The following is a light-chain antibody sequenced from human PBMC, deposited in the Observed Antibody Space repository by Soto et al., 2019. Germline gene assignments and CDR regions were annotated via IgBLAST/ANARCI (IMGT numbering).Light chain of an antibody. CDR1: QTLRRTY. CDR2: GAS. J-gene: IGKJ2*01. Sequence: EIVLMQSPGTLSLSPGESATLSYRASQTLRRTYIAWYQQKPGQAPRVLIYGASKRATGIPDRFSGSGSGTDFSLTISRLEPEDVAVYYCHQYDNAPQTYGQGTKVEIK. V-gene: IGKV3-20*01. CDR3: HQYDNAPQT.